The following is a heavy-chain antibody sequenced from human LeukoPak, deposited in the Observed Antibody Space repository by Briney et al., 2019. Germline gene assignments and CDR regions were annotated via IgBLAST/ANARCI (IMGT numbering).Heavy chain of an antibody. CDR1: GYSISSGYY. CDR2: IYHSGST. Sequence: PSETLSLTCTLSGYSISSGYYWGWIRQPPGKGLEWIGSIYHSGSTYYNPSLKSRVTISIGTSKNQFSLKLRSVTAADTAVYYCAREYYYDSSGYPTNWFDPWGQGTLVTVSS. J-gene: IGHJ5*02. CDR3: AREYYYDSSGYPTNWFDP. D-gene: IGHD3-22*01. V-gene: IGHV4-38-2*02.